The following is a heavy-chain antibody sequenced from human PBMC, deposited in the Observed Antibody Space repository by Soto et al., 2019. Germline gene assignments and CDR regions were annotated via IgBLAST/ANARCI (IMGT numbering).Heavy chain of an antibody. CDR2: ISSSSSTI. V-gene: IGHV3-48*02. J-gene: IGHJ4*02. CDR1: GFTFSSYS. D-gene: IGHD3-22*01. CDR3: ARDVVLSYYYDSSGYYSSSPRGY. Sequence: GGSLRLSCAASGFTFSSYSMNWVRQAPGKGLEWVSYISSSSSTIYYADSVKGRFTISRDNAKNSLYLQMNSLRDEDTAVYYCARDVVLSYYYDSSGYYSSSPRGYWGQGTLVTVSS.